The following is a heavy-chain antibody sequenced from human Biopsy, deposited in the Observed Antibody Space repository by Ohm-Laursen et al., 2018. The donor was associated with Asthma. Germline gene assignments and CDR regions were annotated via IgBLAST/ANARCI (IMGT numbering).Heavy chain of an antibody. Sequence: SLRLSCAASGFTFSSYGMHWVRQAPGKGLEWVAVIWYGGSNKYYADSVKGRFTISRDNSKNTLYLQMNSLRAEDTAVYYCARKARHGDYDFDYWGQGTLVTVSS. J-gene: IGHJ4*02. CDR2: IWYGGSNK. V-gene: IGHV3-33*01. CDR3: ARKARHGDYDFDY. D-gene: IGHD4-17*01. CDR1: GFTFSSYG.